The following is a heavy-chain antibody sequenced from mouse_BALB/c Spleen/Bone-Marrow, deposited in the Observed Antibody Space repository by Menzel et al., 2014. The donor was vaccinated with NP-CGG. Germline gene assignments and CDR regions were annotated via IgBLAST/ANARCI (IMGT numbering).Heavy chain of an antibody. CDR2: ISGGGSYT. CDR3: ARGHYRYDAYAMDY. CDR1: GFTFSGYG. D-gene: IGHD2-14*01. V-gene: IGHV5-9-2*01. Sequence: EVQRVESGGGLVKPGGSLKLSCAASGFTFSGYGMSWVRQTPEKRLEWVATISGGGSYTYYPDSVKGRFTISRDNAKNNLYLQMSSLRSEDTALYYCARGHYRYDAYAMDYWGQGTSVTVSS. J-gene: IGHJ4*01.